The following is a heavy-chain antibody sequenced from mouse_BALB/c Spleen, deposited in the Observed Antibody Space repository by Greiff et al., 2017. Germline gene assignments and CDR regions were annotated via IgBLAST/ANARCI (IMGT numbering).Heavy chain of an antibody. D-gene: IGHD1-2*01. CDR3: ARRDYYGAYYFDY. V-gene: IGHV1S56*01. Sequence: QVQLQQSGPELVKPGASVRISCKASGYTFTSYYIHWVKQRPGQGLEWIGWIYPGNVNTKYNEKFKGKATLTADKSSSTAYMQLSSLTSEDSAVYFCARRDYYGAYYFDYWGQGTTLTVSS. CDR1: GYTFTSYY. CDR2: IYPGNVNT. J-gene: IGHJ2*01.